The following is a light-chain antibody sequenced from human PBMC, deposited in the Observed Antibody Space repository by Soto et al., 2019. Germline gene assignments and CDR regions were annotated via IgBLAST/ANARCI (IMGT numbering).Light chain of an antibody. Sequence: QSALTQPPSASGSPGQSVTMSCTGTSSDVGAYNYVSWYQQHPGKAPKRMIFEVSKRPSGVPDRFSGSKSGNTASLTVSGLQAEDEADYYCSSYAGSTWVFGGGTKVTVL. CDR2: EVS. J-gene: IGLJ3*02. V-gene: IGLV2-8*01. CDR1: SSDVGAYNY. CDR3: SSYAGSTWV.